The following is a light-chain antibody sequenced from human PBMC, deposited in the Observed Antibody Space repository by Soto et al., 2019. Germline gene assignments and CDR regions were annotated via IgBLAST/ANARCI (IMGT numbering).Light chain of an antibody. CDR1: QSISSY. V-gene: IGKV1-39*01. CDR3: QQSYSSPPT. Sequence: SQMAQWPSALSASVGDRVTITSRASQSISSYLNWYQQKPGKAPKLLIYAASSLQSGVPSRFSGSGSGTDFTLTISSLQPEDFATYYCQQSYSSPPTFGGGTKVDIK. J-gene: IGKJ4*01. CDR2: AAS.